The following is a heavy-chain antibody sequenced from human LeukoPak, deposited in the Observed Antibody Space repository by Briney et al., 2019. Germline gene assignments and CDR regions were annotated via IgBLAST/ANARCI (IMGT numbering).Heavy chain of an antibody. J-gene: IGHJ4*02. CDR1: GGSITSYY. V-gene: IGHV4-4*07. CDR3: AREFSGTSIAARVFDS. Sequence: SETLSLTCTVSGGSITSYYWTYIREPAGKGLEWIGRIHSSGGTNYSPSLKSRVTMSLDTSKNQFSLNLSSVTAAYTAIYYCAREFSGTSIAARVFDSWGQGTLVTVSS. D-gene: IGHD6-6*01. CDR2: IHSSGGT.